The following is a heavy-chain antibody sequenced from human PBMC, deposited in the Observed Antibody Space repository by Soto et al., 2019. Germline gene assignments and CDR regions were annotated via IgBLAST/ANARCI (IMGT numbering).Heavy chain of an antibody. D-gene: IGHD6-19*01. V-gene: IGHV3-30-3*01. CDR2: ISYDGSNK. CDR1: GFTFSSYA. Sequence: QVQLVESGGGVVQPGRSLRLSCAASGFTFSSYAMHWVRQAPGKGLEWVAVISYDGSNKYYADSVKGRFTISRDNSKNTLYLQMNRLRAEDTAVYYCARATSGWYKDAFDIWGQGTMVTGSS. J-gene: IGHJ3*02. CDR3: ARATSGWYKDAFDI.